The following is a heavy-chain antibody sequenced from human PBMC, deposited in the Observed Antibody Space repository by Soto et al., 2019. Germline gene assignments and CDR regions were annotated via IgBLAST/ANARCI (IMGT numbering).Heavy chain of an antibody. Sequence: PSETLSLTCAVSGGSICGSYYYWAWLRQSPGKGPEWIGSVFYTGFTSYNPSLESRVSVSVDTSKSQFSLKLSAVTAADTAVYYCATSQKGYNWNYFDHWGQGALVTVSS. D-gene: IGHD1-20*01. CDR2: VFYTGFT. J-gene: IGHJ4*02. CDR1: GGSICGSYYY. V-gene: IGHV4-39*01. CDR3: ATSQKGYNWNYFDH.